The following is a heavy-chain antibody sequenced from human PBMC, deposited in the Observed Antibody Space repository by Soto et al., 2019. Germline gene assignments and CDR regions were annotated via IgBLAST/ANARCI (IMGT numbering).Heavy chain of an antibody. CDR2: ISYDGSNK. Sequence: QVQLVESGGALVQPGRSLRLSCAASGFTFSTYGIHWVRQAPGKGLEWVALISYDGSNKYYADSVKGRFTISRDNSKSTVILQMNSLRPEDTAIYYCAKDRGPLHCSSVSCYGEGLDYWGQGTLVTVSS. CDR1: GFTFSTYG. V-gene: IGHV3-30*18. J-gene: IGHJ4*02. CDR3: AKDRGPLHCSSVSCYGEGLDY. D-gene: IGHD2-2*01.